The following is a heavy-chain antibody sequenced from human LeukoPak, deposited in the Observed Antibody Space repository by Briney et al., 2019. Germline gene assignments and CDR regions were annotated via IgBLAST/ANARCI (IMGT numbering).Heavy chain of an antibody. CDR1: GYTFTSYA. J-gene: IGHJ4*02. CDR3: ARVANSGSYSDY. CDR2: INAGNGNT. V-gene: IGHV1-3*01. Sequence: ASVKVSCKASGYTFTSYAMHWVRQAPGQRLEWMGWINAGNGNTKYSQKFQGRVTITRDTSASTAYMELSSLRSEDTAVYYCARVANSGSYSDYWGQGTLVTVSS. D-gene: IGHD1-26*01.